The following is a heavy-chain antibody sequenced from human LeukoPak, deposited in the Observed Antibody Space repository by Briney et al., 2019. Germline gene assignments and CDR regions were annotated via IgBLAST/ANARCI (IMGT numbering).Heavy chain of an antibody. D-gene: IGHD7-27*01. J-gene: IGHJ1*01. CDR2: ISAYNGNT. Sequence: ASVKVSCKASGYTFTSYGISWVRQAPGQGLEWMGWISAYNGNTNYAQKFQGRVTITTDESTSTAYMELSSLRSEDTAVYYCARDVSPMGNPGYFQHWGQGTLVTVSS. CDR3: ARDVSPMGNPGYFQH. V-gene: IGHV1-18*01. CDR1: GYTFTSYG.